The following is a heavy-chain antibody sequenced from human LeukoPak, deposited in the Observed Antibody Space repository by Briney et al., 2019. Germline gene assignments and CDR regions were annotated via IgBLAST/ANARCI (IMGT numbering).Heavy chain of an antibody. J-gene: IGHJ5*02. Sequence: ASVKVSCKASGGTFSSYAISWVRQAPGQGLEWMGRIIPILGIANYARKFQGRVTITRDTSASTAYMELSSLRSEDTAVYYCARDQDSSGWNWFDPWGQGTLVTVSS. CDR2: IIPILGIA. V-gene: IGHV1-69*04. D-gene: IGHD6-19*01. CDR3: ARDQDSSGWNWFDP. CDR1: GGTFSSYA.